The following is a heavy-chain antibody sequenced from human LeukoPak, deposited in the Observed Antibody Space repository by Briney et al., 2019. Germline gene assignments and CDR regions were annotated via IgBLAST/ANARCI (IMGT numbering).Heavy chain of an antibody. Sequence: SETLSLTCTVSGGSMTSTYQNWGWLRQSPGQGLKWNGSIYYSANTYCSPSLERGVAISEDTTENQSSLKVPSVTTAATAVDFCARSWWRRNASGSQRYYCYYLGGWGRGTTVTVSS. CDR3: ARSWWRRNASGSQRYYCYYLGG. J-gene: IGHJ6*03. CDR1: GGSMTSTYQN. V-gene: IGHV4-39*07. CDR2: IYYSANT. D-gene: IGHD3-10*01.